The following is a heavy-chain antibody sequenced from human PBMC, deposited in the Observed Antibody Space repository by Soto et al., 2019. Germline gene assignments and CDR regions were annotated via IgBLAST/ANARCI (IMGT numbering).Heavy chain of an antibody. J-gene: IGHJ6*02. V-gene: IGHV4-34*01. CDR2: INHSGST. D-gene: IGHD2-15*01. CDR1: GGSFSGYY. CDR3: ARVINIVVAHRYYYGMDV. Sequence: SETLSLTCAVYGGSFSGYYWSWIRQPPGKGLEWIGEINHSGSTNYNPSLKSRVTISVDTSKNQLSLKLSSVTAADTAVYYCARVINIVVAHRYYYGMDVWGQGTTVTVSS.